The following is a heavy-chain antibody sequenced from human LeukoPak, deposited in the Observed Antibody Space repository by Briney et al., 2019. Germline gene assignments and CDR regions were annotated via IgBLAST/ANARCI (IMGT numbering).Heavy chain of an antibody. CDR3: AREVRGYDILTGYSYYYYYYMDV. CDR2: INHSGST. D-gene: IGHD3-9*01. J-gene: IGHJ6*03. V-gene: IGHV4-34*01. Sequence: SETLSLTCAVYGGSFSGYYWSWIRQPPGKGLEWIGEINHSGSTNYNPSLKSRVTISVDTSKNQFSLKLSSVTAADTAVYYCAREVRGYDILTGYSYYYYYYMDVWGKGTTVTVSS. CDR1: GGSFSGYY.